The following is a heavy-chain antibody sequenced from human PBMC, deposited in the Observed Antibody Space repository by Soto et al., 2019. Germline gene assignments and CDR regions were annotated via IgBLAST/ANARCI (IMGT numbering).Heavy chain of an antibody. D-gene: IGHD3-10*01. CDR2: INPIVSMS. Sequence: QVQLVQSGTEVTKPGSSVKVSCKASGDTFSFYTINWVRQSTGLGLEWVGRINPIVSMSNYAQKFQGRVSMTADKSPSTDYMELRSLRSDATAMYFCAASYGSGYRAFDYWGQGALVIVSS. J-gene: IGHJ4*02. V-gene: IGHV1-69*02. CDR3: AASYGSGYRAFDY. CDR1: GDTFSFYT.